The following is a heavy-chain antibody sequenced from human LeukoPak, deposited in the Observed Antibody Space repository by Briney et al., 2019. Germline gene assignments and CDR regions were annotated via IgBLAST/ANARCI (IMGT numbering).Heavy chain of an antibody. D-gene: IGHD4-17*01. CDR1: GFTLSTFR. J-gene: IGHJ2*01. CDR2: IRSSSNYI. V-gene: IGHV3-21*01. CDR3: ARDLDGDYGWHFDL. Sequence: GGSLRVSCAASGFTLSTFRMNWVRQAPGKGLEWVSSIRSSSNYIYYADSVRGRFTISRDNAKNSLSLQMNSLRVEDTAVYYCARDLDGDYGWHFDLWGRGTLVTVSS.